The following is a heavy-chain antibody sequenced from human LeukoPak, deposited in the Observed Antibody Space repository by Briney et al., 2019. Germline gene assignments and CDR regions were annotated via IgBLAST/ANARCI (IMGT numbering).Heavy chain of an antibody. V-gene: IGHV5-51*01. CDR2: IYPGDSDT. Sequence: GESLKISCKGSGYSFTSYWIGWVRQMPGKGLEWMGIIYPGDSDTRHSPSFQGQVTISADRSISTAYLQWSSLKASDSAMYYCARLGVQRDGYKRPWDYWGQGTLVTVSS. CDR1: GYSFTSYW. CDR3: ARLGVQRDGYKRPWDY. D-gene: IGHD5-24*01. J-gene: IGHJ4*02.